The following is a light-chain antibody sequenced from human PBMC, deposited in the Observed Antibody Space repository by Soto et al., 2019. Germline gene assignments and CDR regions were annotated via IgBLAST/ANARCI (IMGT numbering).Light chain of an antibody. Sequence: QYVLTQPPSVSEAPRQRVTISCSGSSSNIGNNAVNWYQQLPGKAPKLLIYYDDLLPSGVSDRFSGSKSGTSASLAISGLQSEDEADYYCSAWDDSLNGWVCGGGTKLTVL. V-gene: IGLV1-36*01. J-gene: IGLJ3*02. CDR3: SAWDDSLNGWV. CDR1: SSNIGNNA. CDR2: YDD.